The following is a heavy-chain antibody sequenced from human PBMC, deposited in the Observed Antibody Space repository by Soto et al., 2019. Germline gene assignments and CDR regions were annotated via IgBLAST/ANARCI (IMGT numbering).Heavy chain of an antibody. CDR2: IGNSGSPI. CDR1: GFTFTDHY. V-gene: IGHV3-11*01. CDR3: TRDHRLADH. Sequence: GVSLRLSCAASGFTFTDHYMTWIRQAPGEGLECVSYIGNSGSPIVYADSVKGRFTASRDNAKNSLYLQMNSLTVEDTAVYYCTRDHRLADHWGQGTLVTVSS. J-gene: IGHJ5*02.